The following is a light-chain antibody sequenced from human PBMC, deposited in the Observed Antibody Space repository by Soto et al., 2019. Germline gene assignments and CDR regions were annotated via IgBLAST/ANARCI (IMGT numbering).Light chain of an antibody. V-gene: IGKV3-11*01. CDR3: QQRSNWPPIT. Sequence: EMVLTQSPATLSLSPWERATLSCRASHSVQTFLVWHQQRPGLAPRLLIYDASHRAAGIPARFSGSGFGTDFTLTISSLEPEDAAVYYCQQRSNWPPITFGHGTRLEIK. CDR1: HSVQTF. CDR2: DAS. J-gene: IGKJ5*01.